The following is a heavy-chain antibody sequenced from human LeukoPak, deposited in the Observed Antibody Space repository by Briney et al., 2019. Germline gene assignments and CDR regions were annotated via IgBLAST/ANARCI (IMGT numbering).Heavy chain of an antibody. CDR2: IWYDGSNK. CDR1: GFTFNTFG. V-gene: IGHV3-33*01. CDR3: ARDARQNFFDC. J-gene: IGHJ4*02. Sequence: GGSLRLSCAASGFTFNTFGMNWVRQAPGKGLEWVAVIWYDGSNKYYADSVKGRFTLSRDNSNNMLYLQMNSLRPEDTAVYYCARDARQNFFDCWGQGTLVTVSS.